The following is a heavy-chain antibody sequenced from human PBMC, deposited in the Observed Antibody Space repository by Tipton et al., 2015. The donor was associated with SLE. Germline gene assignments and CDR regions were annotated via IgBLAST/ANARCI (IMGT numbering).Heavy chain of an antibody. J-gene: IGHJ4*02. Sequence: VQLVQSGAEVKKPGESLKFSCRVSGYTFANFWITWVRQTTGKDLEWMGFIYPGDSDTKYSPSFEGKFTISADKSTSTAYVQWNSLKTSDSAMYYCARDQAGLGLNFWGQRTLVAVSS. CDR2: IYPGDSDT. CDR3: ARDQAGLGLNF. D-gene: IGHD1-20*01. V-gene: IGHV5-51*01. CDR1: GYTFANFW.